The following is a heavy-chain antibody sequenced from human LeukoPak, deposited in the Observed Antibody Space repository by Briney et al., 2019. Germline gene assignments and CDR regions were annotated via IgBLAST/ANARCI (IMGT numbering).Heavy chain of an antibody. Sequence: PGGSLRPSRAASEFAVSSNYMNWVRQAPGEGLEWVSFIYSGGSIYYADSVRGRFTISRDSSKNTLYLQMNSLRAEDTAVYFCATYTPLRDFDFWGQGALVTVSS. V-gene: IGHV3-66*01. CDR2: IYSGGSI. CDR3: ATYTPLRDFDF. D-gene: IGHD1-14*01. CDR1: EFAVSSNY. J-gene: IGHJ4*02.